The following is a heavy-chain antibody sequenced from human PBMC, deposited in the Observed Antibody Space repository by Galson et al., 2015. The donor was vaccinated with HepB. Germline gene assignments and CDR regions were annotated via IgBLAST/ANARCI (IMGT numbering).Heavy chain of an antibody. CDR1: GFRFDDYG. J-gene: IGHJ4*02. D-gene: IGHD3-22*01. Sequence: SLRLSCAASGFRFDDYGMHWVRQAPGKGLEWVAAISWESGRLYYADSVRGRFTISRDNANKALYLQMDSLRPEDTAFYYCVKDYFFDNSGFFFTFFDSWGQGALVTISS. CDR2: ISWESGRL. CDR3: VKDYFFDNSGFFFTFFDS. V-gene: IGHV3-9*01.